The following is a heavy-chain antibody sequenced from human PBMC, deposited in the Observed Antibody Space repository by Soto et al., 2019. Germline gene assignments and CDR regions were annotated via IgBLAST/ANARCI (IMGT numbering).Heavy chain of an antibody. CDR1: GVSIKSGGYY. D-gene: IGHD3-3*01. J-gene: IGHJ4*02. V-gene: IGHV4-31*11. Sequence: QVQLQESGPELVKPSQTLSLTCAISGVSIKSGGYYWSWSRQHPGQGLEWIGYNFYSGNTYYKPSPKSRTTISMDTSQIPFSRSLNSVTAADTAVYYCARVRWSGSSYYFGYWGQGTLVTVSS. CDR3: ARVRWSGSSYYFGY. CDR2: NFYSGNT.